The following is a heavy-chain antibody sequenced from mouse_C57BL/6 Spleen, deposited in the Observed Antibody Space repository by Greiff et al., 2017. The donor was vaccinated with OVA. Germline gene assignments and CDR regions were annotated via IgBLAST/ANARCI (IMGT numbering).Heavy chain of an antibody. CDR2: IYPGDGDT. D-gene: IGHD2-3*01. J-gene: IGHJ2*01. V-gene: IGHV1-80*01. Sequence: QVQLQQSGAELVKPGASVKISCKASGYAFSSYWMNWVKQRPGKGLEWIGQIYPGDGDTNYNGKFKGKATLTADKSSSPAYMQLSSLTSEDSAVYFCARDGYYGNYFDYWGQGTTLTVSS. CDR3: ARDGYYGNYFDY. CDR1: GYAFSSYW.